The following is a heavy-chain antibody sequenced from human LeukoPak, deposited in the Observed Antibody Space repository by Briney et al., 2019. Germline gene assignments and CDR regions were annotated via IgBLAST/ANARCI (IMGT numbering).Heavy chain of an antibody. J-gene: IGHJ4*03. CDR2: IYYSGNT. D-gene: IGHD6-6*01. CDR3: ATRSSTLAAARCFDD. Sequence: SETLSLTCTVSGGSISSSSYYWGWIRQPPGKGLEWIGDIYYSGNTYYNPSLKSRLTISVDTSKNQFSLKLSSVTAADTAVYYCATRSSTLAAARCFDDWGQGTVVTVSS. V-gene: IGHV4-39*01. CDR1: GGSISSSSYY.